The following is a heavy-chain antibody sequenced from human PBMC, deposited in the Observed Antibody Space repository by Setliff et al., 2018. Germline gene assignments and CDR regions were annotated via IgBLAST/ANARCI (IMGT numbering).Heavy chain of an antibody. CDR1: GFSFSGYG. V-gene: IGHV3-48*04. CDR2: IKSSGSSI. Sequence: GGSLRLSCATSGFSFSGYGMHWVRQAPGKGLEWVSYIKSSGSSIYYADSVKGRFTISRDNAKNSLYLQMDSLRAEDTAVYFCARDKDHIRGFDYWGRGALVTVSS. J-gene: IGHJ4*02. CDR3: ARDKDHIRGFDY. D-gene: IGHD3-10*01.